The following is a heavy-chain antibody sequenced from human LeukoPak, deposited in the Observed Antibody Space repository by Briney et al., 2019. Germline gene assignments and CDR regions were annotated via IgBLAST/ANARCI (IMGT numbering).Heavy chain of an antibody. J-gene: IGHJ4*02. V-gene: IGHV3-23*01. D-gene: IGHD1-26*01. CDR2: ISGGGGST. Sequence: PGGSLRLSCAASGXTFSSYAMSWVRQAPGKGLEWVSAISGGGGSTYYADSVKGRFTISRDNSKNTLYLQTNSLRAEDTAVYYCAKGQKWELPLDYWGQGTLVTVSS. CDR1: GXTFSSYA. CDR3: AKGQKWELPLDY.